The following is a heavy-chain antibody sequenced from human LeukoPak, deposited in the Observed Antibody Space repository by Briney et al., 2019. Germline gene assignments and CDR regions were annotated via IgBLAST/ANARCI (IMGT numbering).Heavy chain of an antibody. CDR1: GGSFSGYY. CDR3: AREEVAVNDFDY. Sequence: SETLSLTCAVYGGSFSGYYWSWIRQPPGKGLEWIGEINHSGSTNYNPSLKSRVTISVDTSKNQFSLKLSSVTAADTAVYYCAREEVAVNDFDYWGQGTLVTVSS. V-gene: IGHV4-34*01. D-gene: IGHD6-19*01. J-gene: IGHJ4*02. CDR2: INHSGST.